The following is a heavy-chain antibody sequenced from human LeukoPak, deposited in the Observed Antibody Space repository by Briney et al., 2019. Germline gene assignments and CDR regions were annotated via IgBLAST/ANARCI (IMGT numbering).Heavy chain of an antibody. CDR2: ISGGGST. D-gene: IGHD2-15*01. Sequence: GGSLRLSCAAPGFTFNSFAMSWVRQAPGKGLEWVSAISGGGSTYYADSVKGRFTISRDNSKNTLYLQMNSLRAEDTAVYYCAKSGLNRFDYWGQGTLVTVSS. CDR1: GFTFNSFA. V-gene: IGHV3-23*01. J-gene: IGHJ4*02. CDR3: AKSGLNRFDY.